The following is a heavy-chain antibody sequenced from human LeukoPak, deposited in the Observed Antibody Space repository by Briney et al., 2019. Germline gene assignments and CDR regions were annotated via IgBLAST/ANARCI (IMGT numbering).Heavy chain of an antibody. D-gene: IGHD5-12*01. CDR2: FDPEDGET. J-gene: IGHJ4*02. V-gene: IGHV1-24*01. CDR1: GFTFDDYA. CDR3: ATAGDSGYDLGY. Sequence: GGSLRLSCAASGFTFDDYAMHWVRQAPGKGLEWMGGFDPEDGETIYAQKFQGRVTMTEDTSTDTAYMELSSLRSEDTAVYYCATAGDSGYDLGYWGQGTLVTVSS.